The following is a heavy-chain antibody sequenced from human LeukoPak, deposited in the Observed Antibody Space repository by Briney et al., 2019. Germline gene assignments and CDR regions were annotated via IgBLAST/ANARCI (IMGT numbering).Heavy chain of an antibody. CDR1: GFTFSSYG. Sequence: PGRSLRLSCVTSGFTFSSYGMHWVRQVPGKGLEWVAVISYDSESNYDVDCGKGRFTISRDNSKNTLYLQMNSLRPEDTAVFYCAKTPVQAGYCSGGRSSHSGWFDPWGQGTLVTVSS. J-gene: IGHJ5*02. CDR3: AKTPVQAGYCSGGRSSHSGWFDP. CDR2: ISYDSESN. D-gene: IGHD2-15*01. V-gene: IGHV3-30*18.